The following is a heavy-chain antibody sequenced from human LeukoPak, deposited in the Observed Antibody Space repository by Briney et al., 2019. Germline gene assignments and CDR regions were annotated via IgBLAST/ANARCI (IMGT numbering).Heavy chain of an antibody. V-gene: IGHV3-23*01. CDR3: AKERTSEGYFDY. CDR1: GFTFSTYA. J-gene: IGHJ4*02. Sequence: GGSLRLSCAASGFTFSTYAMSWVRQPPGKGLEWVSALSGSGGSTYYPDSVKGRFTISSANSKNTLCVQMTSLRAEDTAVYYCAKERTSEGYFDYWGQGTLVTVSS. D-gene: IGHD1-1*01. CDR2: LSGSGGST.